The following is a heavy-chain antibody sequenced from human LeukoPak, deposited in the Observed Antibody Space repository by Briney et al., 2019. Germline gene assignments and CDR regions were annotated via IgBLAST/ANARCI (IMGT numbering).Heavy chain of an antibody. J-gene: IGHJ6*02. D-gene: IGHD3-3*01. CDR2: INSDGSST. V-gene: IGHV3-74*01. CDR1: GFTFSSYW. CDR3: AREVYDFWSGYPYYYYYYGMDV. Sequence: GGSLRLSCAASGFTFSSYWMHCVRHAPGKGLVWVSRINSDGSSTSYADSVKGRYTISRDNAKNTLYLQMNSLRAEDTAVYYCAREVYDFWSGYPYYYYYYGMDVWGQGTTVTVSS.